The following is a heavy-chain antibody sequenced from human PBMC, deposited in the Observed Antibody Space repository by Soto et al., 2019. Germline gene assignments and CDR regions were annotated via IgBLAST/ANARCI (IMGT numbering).Heavy chain of an antibody. D-gene: IGHD3-10*01. CDR3: ARDPLSTMVRGVIVGSYMDV. J-gene: IGHJ6*03. Sequence: QVQLVESGGGVVQPGRSLRLSCAASGFTFSSYGMHWVRQAPGKGLEWVAVIWYDGSNKYYADSVKGRFTISRDNSKNTLYLQMNSLRAEDTAVYYCARDPLSTMVRGVIVGSYMDVWGKVTTVTVSS. CDR1: GFTFSSYG. CDR2: IWYDGSNK. V-gene: IGHV3-33*01.